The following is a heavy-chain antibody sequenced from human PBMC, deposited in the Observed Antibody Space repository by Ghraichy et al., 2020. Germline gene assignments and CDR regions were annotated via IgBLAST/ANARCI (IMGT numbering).Heavy chain of an antibody. CDR3: ARGVDNPPYYYDSGGPPPGAFDI. D-gene: IGHD3-22*01. CDR2: IYTSGST. Sequence: SETLSLTCTVSGGSISSYYWSWIRQPAGKGLEWIGRIYTSGSTNYNPSLKSRVTMSVDTSKNQFSLKLSSVTAADTAVYYCARGVDNPPYYYDSGGPPPGAFDIWGQGTMVTVSS. V-gene: IGHV4-4*07. CDR1: GGSISSYY. J-gene: IGHJ3*02.